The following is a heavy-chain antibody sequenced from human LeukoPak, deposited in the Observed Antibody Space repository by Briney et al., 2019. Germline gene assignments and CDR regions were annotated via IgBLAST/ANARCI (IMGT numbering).Heavy chain of an antibody. Sequence: PADTLSLTCAVYGGSFSGYYWRWIRQPPGKGREGLGEINHSGSTNYSSSLKSRVPISVDTSKNQFSLRLSSVTAADTAVYYCSRLGDSDNLRYFDYWGQGTLVTVSS. D-gene: IGHD5-24*01. CDR2: INHSGST. CDR1: GGSFSGYY. CDR3: SRLGDSDNLRYFDY. V-gene: IGHV4-34*01. J-gene: IGHJ4*02.